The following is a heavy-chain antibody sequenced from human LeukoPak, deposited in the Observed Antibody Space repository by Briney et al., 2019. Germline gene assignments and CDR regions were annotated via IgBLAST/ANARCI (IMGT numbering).Heavy chain of an antibody. V-gene: IGHV3-49*03. J-gene: IGHJ3*02. Sequence: GGSLRLSCAASGFTFGDYAMSWFRQAPGKGLEWVGFIRSKAYGGTTEYAASVKGRFTISRDDSKSIAYLQMNSLKTEDTAVYYCTRDGGYSYGLSSNDAFDIWGQGTMVTVSS. CDR1: GFTFGDYA. CDR2: IRSKAYGGTT. CDR3: TRDGGYSYGLSSNDAFDI. D-gene: IGHD5-18*01.